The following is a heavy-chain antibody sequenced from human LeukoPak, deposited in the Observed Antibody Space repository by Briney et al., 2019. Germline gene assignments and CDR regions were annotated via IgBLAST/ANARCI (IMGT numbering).Heavy chain of an antibody. V-gene: IGHV4-34*01. CDR1: GGSFSGYY. CDR3: ARMGRYCSGGSCYSFDY. CDR2: INHSGST. D-gene: IGHD2-15*01. J-gene: IGHJ4*02. Sequence: SETLSLTCAVYGGSFSGYYWSWIRQPPGKGLEWIGEINHSGSTNYNPSLKSRVTISVDTSKNQFSLKLSSVTAADTAVYYCARMGRYCSGGSCYSFDYWGQGTLVTVSS.